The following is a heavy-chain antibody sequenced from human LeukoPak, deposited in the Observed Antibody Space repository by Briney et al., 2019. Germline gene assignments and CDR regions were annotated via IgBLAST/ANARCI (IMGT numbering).Heavy chain of an antibody. D-gene: IGHD3-10*01. CDR3: ARDITYGSGRGDY. CDR2: INPNSGGT. Sequence: ASVKVSCKASGCTFTGYYMHWVRQAPGQGLEWMGRINPNSGGTNYAQKFQGRVTVTRDTSISTAYMELSRLRSDDTAVYYCARDITYGSGRGDYWGQGTLVTVSS. CDR1: GCTFTGYY. V-gene: IGHV1-2*06. J-gene: IGHJ4*02.